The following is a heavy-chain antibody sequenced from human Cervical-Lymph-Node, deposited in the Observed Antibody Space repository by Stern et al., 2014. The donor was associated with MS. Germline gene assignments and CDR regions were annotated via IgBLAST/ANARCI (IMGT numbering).Heavy chain of an antibody. D-gene: IGHD1-1*01. Sequence: QVTLKESGPTLVKPTQTLTLTCTFSGFSLSTSGVGVVWIRQPPGKALGWLALIYWDDDKRYSPSLKSRVTITKDTSKNQVVLTMANMDPVDTATYYCAHSGSAYYFDYWGQGTLVTVSS. J-gene: IGHJ4*02. CDR1: GFSLSTSGVG. CDR3: AHSGSAYYFDY. V-gene: IGHV2-5*02. CDR2: IYWDDDK.